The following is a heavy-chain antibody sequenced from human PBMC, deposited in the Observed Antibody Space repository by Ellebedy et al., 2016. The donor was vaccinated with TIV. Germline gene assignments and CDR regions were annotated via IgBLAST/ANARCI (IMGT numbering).Heavy chain of an antibody. CDR3: VRVMWPVPGPVDPFDY. J-gene: IGHJ4*02. Sequence: PGESLKISCAASGFTFSSHGMAWVRQAPGKGLEWLSGITGGGDTTYYADSVKGRFTISRDNSKNTLFLQFSSRRAEDTAVFYCVRVMWPVPGPVDPFDYWGQGTPVTVSS. CDR1: GFTFSSHG. V-gene: IGHV3-23*01. CDR2: ITGGGDTT. D-gene: IGHD6-19*01.